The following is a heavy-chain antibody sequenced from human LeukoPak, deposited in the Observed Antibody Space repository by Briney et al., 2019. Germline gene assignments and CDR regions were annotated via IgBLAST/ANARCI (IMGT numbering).Heavy chain of an antibody. Sequence: SETLSLTCTVSGGSNSSSSYYWGWIRQPPGKGLEWIGSIYYSGSTYYNPSLKSRVTISVDTSKNQFSLKLSSVTAADTAVYYCAREMSDYDILTGYGGGAFDIWGQGTMVTVSS. D-gene: IGHD3-9*01. CDR3: AREMSDYDILTGYGGGAFDI. V-gene: IGHV4-39*07. CDR2: IYYSGST. J-gene: IGHJ3*02. CDR1: GGSNSSSSYY.